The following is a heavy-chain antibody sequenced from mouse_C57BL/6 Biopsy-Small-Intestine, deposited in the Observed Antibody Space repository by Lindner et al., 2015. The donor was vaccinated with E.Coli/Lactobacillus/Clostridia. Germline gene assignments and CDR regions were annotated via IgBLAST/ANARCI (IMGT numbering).Heavy chain of an antibody. CDR3: ATKSALGGSYYYYGMDV. Sequence: SVKVSCKASGGLFSSYSINWVRQAPGQGLEWMGRIIPILQTSNYAQKFQGRVTFTADKTTDTAYMELSGLRTDDTAIYYCATKSALGGSYYYYGMDVWGQGTTVTVSS. D-gene: IGHD2-10*01. J-gene: IGHJ4*01. CDR2: IIPILQTS. CDR1: GGLFSSYS. V-gene: IGHV1-74*01.